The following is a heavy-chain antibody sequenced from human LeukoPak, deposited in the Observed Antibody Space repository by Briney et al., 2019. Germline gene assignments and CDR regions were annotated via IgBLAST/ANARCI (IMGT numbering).Heavy chain of an antibody. D-gene: IGHD1-26*01. CDR2: INHSGGT. CDR3: ASLRERSYYARGFDY. V-gene: IGHV4-34*01. J-gene: IGHJ4*02. Sequence: SETLSLTCAVYGGSFGNYYWSWIRQPPGKGLEWLGEINHSGGTTYNPSLKSRVTILLDTSKNQFSLKVSSVTAANTAVYYCASLRERSYYARGFDYWGQGTLVTVSS. CDR1: GGSFGNYY.